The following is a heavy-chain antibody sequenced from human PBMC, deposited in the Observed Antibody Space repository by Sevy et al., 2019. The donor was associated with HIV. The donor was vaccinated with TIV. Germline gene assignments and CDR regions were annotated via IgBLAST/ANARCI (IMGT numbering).Heavy chain of an antibody. V-gene: IGHV4-39*01. D-gene: IGHD2-15*01. J-gene: IGHJ5*02. CDR1: NASISSSSYY. CDR2: IYYSGTT. Sequence: SETLSLTCSVSNASISSSSYYWGWVRQPPWKALEWIGIIYYSGTTYYSPSHKSRVTISVDTSKNQFFLDLRSMTATDTAVYYCVRHSDSRRLSWLDTWGQGILVTVSS. CDR3: VRHSDSRRLSWLDT.